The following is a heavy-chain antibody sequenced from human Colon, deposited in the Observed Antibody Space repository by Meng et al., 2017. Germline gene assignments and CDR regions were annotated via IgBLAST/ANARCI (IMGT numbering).Heavy chain of an antibody. Sequence: VQLGQAGAEVKKPGASVKVSCKASGYTFTAYYVHWVRQAPGQGLEWLGWINTNTQEPTYAQGFTGRYAFSLDTSVSTAYLQISSLESEDTAVYYCARKASGYSYSTNWGQGTLVTVSS. D-gene: IGHD3-22*01. CDR1: GYTFTAYY. CDR3: ARKASGYSYSTN. CDR2: INTNTQEP. J-gene: IGHJ4*02. V-gene: IGHV7-4-1*02.